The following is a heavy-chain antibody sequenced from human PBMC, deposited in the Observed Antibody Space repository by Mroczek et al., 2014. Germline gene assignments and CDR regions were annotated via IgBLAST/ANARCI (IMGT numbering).Heavy chain of an antibody. V-gene: IGHV4-34*01. Sequence: QVQLQQWGAGLLKPSETLSLTCAVYGGSFSGYYWSWIRQPPGKGLEWIGEINHSGSTNYNPSLKSRVTISVDTSKNQFSLKLSSVTAADTAVYYCARGAQVSSSWSEPTSFDYWGQGTLVTVSS. CDR1: GGSFSGYY. D-gene: IGHD6-13*01. CDR2: INHSGST. J-gene: IGHJ4*02. CDR3: ARGAQVSSSWSEPTSFDY.